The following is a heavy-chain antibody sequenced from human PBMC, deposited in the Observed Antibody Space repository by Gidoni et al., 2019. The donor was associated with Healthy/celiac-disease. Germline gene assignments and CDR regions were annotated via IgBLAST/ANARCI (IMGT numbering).Heavy chain of an antibody. Sequence: QVQLQESGPGLVKPSATLSLTCTVSGGSISRYYWSWIRQPPGKGLEWIGYIYYSGSTNYNPSLKSRVTISVDTSKNQFSLKLSSVTAADTAVYYCARDCGDTATPPEYNWFDPWGQGTLVTVSS. V-gene: IGHV4-59*01. CDR3: ARDCGDTATPPEYNWFDP. CDR1: GGSISRYY. CDR2: IYYSGST. J-gene: IGHJ5*02. D-gene: IGHD5-18*01.